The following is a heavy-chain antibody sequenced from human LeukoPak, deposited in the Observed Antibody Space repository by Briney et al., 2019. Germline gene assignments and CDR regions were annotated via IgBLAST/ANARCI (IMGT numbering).Heavy chain of an antibody. V-gene: IGHV3-23*01. CDR2: ISGSGGST. J-gene: IGHJ4*02. D-gene: IGHD1-26*01. Sequence: GGSLRLSSAASGFTFSSYAMSWVRQAPGKGLEWVSAISGSGGSTYYADSVKGRFTISRDNSKNTLYLQMNSLRAEDTAVYYGAKSGEGRGDYWGQGTLVTVSS. CDR1: GFTFSSYA. CDR3: AKSGEGRGDY.